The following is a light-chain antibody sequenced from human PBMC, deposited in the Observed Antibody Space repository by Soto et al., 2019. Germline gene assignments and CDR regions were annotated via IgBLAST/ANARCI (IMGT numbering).Light chain of an antibody. Sequence: EIVLTQSPATLSLSPGERATLSCGASQSVTNNYLAWYQQKPGLAPRLLIYDVSNRATGIPDRFSGSGSGTDFTLTISRLEPEDFAVYYCQQYDNLITFGGGTKVEIK. J-gene: IGKJ4*01. CDR3: QQYDNLIT. CDR1: QSVTNNY. V-gene: IGKV3D-20*01. CDR2: DVS.